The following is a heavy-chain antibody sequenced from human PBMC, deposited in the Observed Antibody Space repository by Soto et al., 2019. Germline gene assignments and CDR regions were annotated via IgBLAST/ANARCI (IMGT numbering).Heavy chain of an antibody. Sequence: XXTLSLPFTVSGGYFSPNYWRWIRQPPGKGLEWVGYIYYGGTTSYNPSLKSRVTISLETSKSQFSLRLTSVTAAVTAVYYCATLGNYSQSLHPCGPGTLVTVSS. D-gene: IGHD3-3*01. J-gene: IGHJ5*02. CDR1: GGYFSPNY. V-gene: IGHV4-59*08. CDR2: IYYGGTT. CDR3: ATLGNYSQSLHP.